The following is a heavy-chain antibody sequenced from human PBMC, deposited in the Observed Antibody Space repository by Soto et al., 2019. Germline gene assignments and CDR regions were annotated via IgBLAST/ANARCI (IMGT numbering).Heavy chain of an antibody. CDR2: ISYDGSNK. D-gene: IGHD6-19*01. Sequence: PGGSLRLSCAASGFTFSSYGMHWVRQAPGKGLEWVAVISYDGSNKYYADSVKGRFTISRDNSKNTLYLQMNSLRAEDTAVYYCAKGSVRWQWLVLDSFDYWGQGTLVTVSS. V-gene: IGHV3-30*18. J-gene: IGHJ4*02. CDR1: GFTFSSYG. CDR3: AKGSVRWQWLVLDSFDY.